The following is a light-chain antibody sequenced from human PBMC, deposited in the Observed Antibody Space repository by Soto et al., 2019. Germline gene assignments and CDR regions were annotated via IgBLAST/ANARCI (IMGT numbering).Light chain of an antibody. CDR2: GAS. J-gene: IGKJ1*01. Sequence: PGERVTLSCRASQSVSSSYLTWYQQKPGQAPRLLIYGASTRATGIPARFSGSGSGTEFTLTISSLQSEDFAVYYCQQSNNWPRTFGQGTKVDI. V-gene: IGKV3-15*01. CDR3: QQSNNWPRT. CDR1: QSVSSSY.